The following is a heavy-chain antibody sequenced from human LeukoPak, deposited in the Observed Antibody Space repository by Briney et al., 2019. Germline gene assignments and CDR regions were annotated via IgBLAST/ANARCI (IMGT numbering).Heavy chain of an antibody. V-gene: IGHV4-39*01. D-gene: IGHD3-3*01. CDR3: ARQPTIFGVVDAFDI. Sequence: PSQTLSLTCTVSGGSISSGSYYWGWIRQPPGKGLEWIGSIYYSGSTYYNPSLKSRVTISVDTSKNQFSLKLSSVTAADTAVYYCARQPTIFGVVDAFDIWGQGTMVTVSS. J-gene: IGHJ3*02. CDR1: GGSISSGSYY. CDR2: IYYSGST.